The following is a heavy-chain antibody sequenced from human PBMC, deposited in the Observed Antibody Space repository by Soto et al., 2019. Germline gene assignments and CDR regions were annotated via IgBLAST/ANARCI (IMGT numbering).Heavy chain of an antibody. J-gene: IGHJ4*02. V-gene: IGHV3-20*03. D-gene: IGHD6-13*01. CDR3: ARDRSWQQLVWHYFAY. Sequence: GYADSVKGRFTISRDNAKNSLYLQMNSLRAEDTALYYCARDRSWQQLVWHYFAYWGQGTLVTVSS.